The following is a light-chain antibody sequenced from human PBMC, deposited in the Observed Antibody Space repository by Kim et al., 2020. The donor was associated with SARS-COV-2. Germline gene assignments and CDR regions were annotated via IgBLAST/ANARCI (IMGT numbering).Light chain of an antibody. CDR2: DNN. V-gene: IGLV1-44*01. Sequence: QSVLTQPPSASGTPGQRVTISCSGSSSNIGSNTVNWYQQVPGTAPKLLIYDNNQRPSRVPDRFSGSKSGTSASLAISGLQSEDEADYYCAVWDDSLNGPVFGGGTKLTVL. CDR3: AVWDDSLNGPV. J-gene: IGLJ3*02. CDR1: SSNIGSNT.